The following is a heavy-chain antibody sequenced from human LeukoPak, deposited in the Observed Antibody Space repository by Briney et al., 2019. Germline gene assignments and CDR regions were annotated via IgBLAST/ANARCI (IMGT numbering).Heavy chain of an antibody. Sequence: ASVKVSCKASGYTFTSYYMHWVRQAPGQGLEWMGIINPSRGSTSQAQTFQGRVTMTTDTSTSTVYMEVRGLRSDDTAMYYCARDVGITVADSFDPWGQGTLVTVSS. CDR1: GYTFTSYY. CDR3: ARDVGITVADSFDP. V-gene: IGHV1-46*01. CDR2: INPSRGST. D-gene: IGHD6-13*01. J-gene: IGHJ5*02.